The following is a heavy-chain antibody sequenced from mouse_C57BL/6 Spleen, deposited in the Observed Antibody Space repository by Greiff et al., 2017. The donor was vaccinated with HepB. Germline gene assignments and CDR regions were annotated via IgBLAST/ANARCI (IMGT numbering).Heavy chain of an antibody. Sequence: EVKLMESGGGLVKPGGSLKLSCAASGFTFSDYGMHWVRQAPEKGLEWVAYISSGSSTIYYADTVKGRFTISRDNAKNTLFLQMTSLRSEDTAMYYCASPLRPHYYAMDYWGQGTSVTVSS. CDR1: GFTFSDYG. CDR2: ISSGSSTI. CDR3: ASPLRPHYYAMDY. D-gene: IGHD2-12*01. V-gene: IGHV5-17*01. J-gene: IGHJ4*01.